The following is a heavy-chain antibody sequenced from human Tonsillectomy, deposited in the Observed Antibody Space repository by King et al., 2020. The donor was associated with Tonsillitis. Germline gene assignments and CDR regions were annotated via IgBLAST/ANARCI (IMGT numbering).Heavy chain of an antibody. CDR1: GFTFSSYG. V-gene: IGHV3-30*02. CDR3: AKGTIVGARYGMDV. CDR2: IRYDGSNK. D-gene: IGHD1-26*01. J-gene: IGHJ6*02. Sequence: VQLVESGRGVVQPGGSLRLSCAASGFTFSSYGMHWVRQAPGKGLEWVAFIRYDGSNKYYADSVKGRFTISRDNSKNTLYLQMNSLRAEDTAVYYCAKGTIVGARYGMDVWGQGTTVTVSS.